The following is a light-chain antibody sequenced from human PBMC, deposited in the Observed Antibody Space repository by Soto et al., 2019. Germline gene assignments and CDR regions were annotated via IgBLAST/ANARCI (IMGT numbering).Light chain of an antibody. V-gene: IGLV2-8*01. Sequence: QSALTQPPSASGSPGQSVTISCTGTSSDVGGYNYVSWYQQHPGKAPKLMIYEVSKRPSGVPDRFSGSKSGNTASLTVSGLQAEDVADYYCSSYAGSNNVYVFGTGTKVTVL. J-gene: IGLJ1*01. CDR1: SSDVGGYNY. CDR3: SSYAGSNNVYV. CDR2: EVS.